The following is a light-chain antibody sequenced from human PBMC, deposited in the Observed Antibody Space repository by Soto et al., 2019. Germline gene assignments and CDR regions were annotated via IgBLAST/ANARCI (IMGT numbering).Light chain of an antibody. CDR3: SSYTSSSTRV. V-gene: IGLV2-14*01. Sequence: QSVLTQPASVSGSLGQSITISCTGTSSDVGGYHYVSWYQQYPGKAPKLMIYEVSNRPSGVSNRFSGSKSGHTASLTISGLQAEDEADYYCSSYTSSSTRVFGTGTKLIVL. CDR2: EVS. J-gene: IGLJ1*01. CDR1: SSDVGGYHY.